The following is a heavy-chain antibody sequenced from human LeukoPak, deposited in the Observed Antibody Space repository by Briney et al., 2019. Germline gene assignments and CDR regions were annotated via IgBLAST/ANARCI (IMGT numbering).Heavy chain of an antibody. V-gene: IGHV4-59*08. D-gene: IGHD5-12*01. CDR1: GGSISSYY. J-gene: IGHJ4*02. Sequence: PSETLSLTCIVSGGSISSYYWSWIRQPPGKGLEWIGYIFYSGTTNYNPSLKSRVTISVDTSKNQFSLKLISVTAADTAVYYCARGGIVATSPIDYWGQGTLVTVSS. CDR2: IFYSGTT. CDR3: ARGGIVATSPIDY.